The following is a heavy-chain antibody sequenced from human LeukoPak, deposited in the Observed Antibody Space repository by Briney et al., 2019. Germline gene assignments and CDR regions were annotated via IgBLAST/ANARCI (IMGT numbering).Heavy chain of an antibody. CDR1: GFTFSSYG. V-gene: IGHV3-30*18. D-gene: IGHD3-22*01. J-gene: IGHJ5*02. CDR3: AKAGDYYDSSGYYTNWFDP. Sequence: GRSLRLSCAASGFTFSSYGVHWVRQAPGKGLEWVAVISYDGSNKYYADSVKGRFTISRDNSKNTLYLQMNSLRAEDTAVYYCAKAGDYYDSSGYYTNWFDPWGQGTLVTVSS. CDR2: ISYDGSNK.